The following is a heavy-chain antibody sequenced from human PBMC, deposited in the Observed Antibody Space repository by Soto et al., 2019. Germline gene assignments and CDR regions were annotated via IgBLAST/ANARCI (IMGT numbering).Heavy chain of an antibody. CDR2: VSGNGGRT. J-gene: IGHJ4*02. CDR3: AKAHCTTVLCYPTDY. D-gene: IGHD2-8*01. CDR1: GFTFSNYA. V-gene: IGHV3-23*01. Sequence: PGGSLRLSCAASGFTFSNYAMSWVRQAPGKGLEWVSSVSGNGGRTYYADSVKGRFTISRDNSKNTLDLQTNSLRDEDTAVYYCAKAHCTTVLCYPTDYWGQGTLVTVSS.